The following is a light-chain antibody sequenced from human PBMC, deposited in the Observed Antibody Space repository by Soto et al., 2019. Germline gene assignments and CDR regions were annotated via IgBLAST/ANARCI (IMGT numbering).Light chain of an antibody. CDR1: QSVSSSY. CDR3: QQYGSSFLT. J-gene: IGKJ4*01. Sequence: EIVLTQSPGTLSLSPGERATLSCRASQSVSSSYLAWYQQKPGQAPRLLIYGASSRATGIPDRFSGSGSETDFTLTISRLEPEDFAVYYCQQYGSSFLTFGGGTKVEIK. V-gene: IGKV3-20*01. CDR2: GAS.